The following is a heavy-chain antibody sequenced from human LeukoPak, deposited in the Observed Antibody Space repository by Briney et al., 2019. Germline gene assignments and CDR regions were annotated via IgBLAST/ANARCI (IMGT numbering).Heavy chain of an antibody. D-gene: IGHD1/OR15-1a*01. CDR3: ARDRREQRGINYFDY. CDR2: IYYSGST. J-gene: IGHJ4*02. CDR1: GGSFSGYY. V-gene: IGHV4-34*09. Sequence: PSETLSLTCAVYGGSFSGYYWSWIRQPPGKGLEWIGYIYYSGSTYYNPSLKSRVTISVDTSKNQFSLKLSSVTAADTAVYYCARDRREQRGINYFDYWGQGTLVTVSS.